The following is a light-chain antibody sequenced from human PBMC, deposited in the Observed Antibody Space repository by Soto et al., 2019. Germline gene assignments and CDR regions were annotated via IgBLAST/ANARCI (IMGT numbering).Light chain of an antibody. Sequence: QSALTQPASVSGSPGQSITISCTGSSSDVGSYKFVSWYQQYPGKVPKLMIYEDTKRPSGVSSRFSGSKSGNTASLTISGLQAEDEADYYCCSYASRRAWLFGGGTKVTVL. CDR2: EDT. J-gene: IGLJ3*02. CDR3: CSYASRRAWL. V-gene: IGLV2-23*01. CDR1: SSDVGSYKF.